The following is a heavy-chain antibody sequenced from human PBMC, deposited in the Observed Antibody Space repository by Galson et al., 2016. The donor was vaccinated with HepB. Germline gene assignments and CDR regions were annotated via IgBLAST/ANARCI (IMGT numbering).Heavy chain of an antibody. CDR2: IYQTGNT. D-gene: IGHD3-22*01. Sequence: TLSLTCAVSGDSISSGGYSWSWIRQPLGKGLEWIGYIYQTGNTYYNPSLKSRVTISADRSKNQFSLKLTSVTAADTAVYYCARDAYDSTAYYFEFWGQGTLVTVSS. J-gene: IGHJ4*02. CDR1: GDSISSGGYS. CDR3: ARDAYDSTAYYFEF. V-gene: IGHV4-30-2*01.